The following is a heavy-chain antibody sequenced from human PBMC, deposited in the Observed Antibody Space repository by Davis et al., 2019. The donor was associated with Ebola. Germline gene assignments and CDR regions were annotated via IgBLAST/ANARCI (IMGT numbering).Heavy chain of an antibody. CDR3: ARDTTTIFGVVILQGPFDY. J-gene: IGHJ4*02. D-gene: IGHD3-3*01. CDR2: ISSSGGTI. CDR1: GFTFSDYY. V-gene: IGHV3-11*01. Sequence: GESLKISCAASGFTFSDYYMSWIRQAPGKGLEWVSYISSSGGTIYYADSVKGRFTISRDNAKNSLYLQMNSLRAEDTAVYYCARDTTTIFGVVILQGPFDYWGQGTLVTVSS.